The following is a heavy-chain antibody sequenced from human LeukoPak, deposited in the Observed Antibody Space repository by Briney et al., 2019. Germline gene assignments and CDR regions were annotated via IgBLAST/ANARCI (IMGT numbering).Heavy chain of an antibody. V-gene: IGHV1-2*02. J-gene: IGHJ1*01. CDR3: ARGVTKDFQY. CDR2: IHPGRGDT. CDR1: GYTFTDHY. D-gene: IGHD4-17*01. Sequence: ASVKVSCKALGYTFTDHYFHWLRQAPGQGLEWMGWIHPGRGDTNYAQKFQGRVTMTRDTSISTAYMELSRLRSDDTAVYYCARGVTKDFQYWGQGTLVTVSS.